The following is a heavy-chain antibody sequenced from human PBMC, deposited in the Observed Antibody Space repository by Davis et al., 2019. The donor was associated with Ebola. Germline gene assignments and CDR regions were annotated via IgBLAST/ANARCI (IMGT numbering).Heavy chain of an antibody. CDR1: GFTFSSYA. CDR2: IDGSGGST. J-gene: IGHJ5*02. V-gene: IGHV3-23*01. Sequence: GESLKISCAASGFTFSSYAMSWVRQAPGKGLEWVSTIDGSGGSTYYADSVKGRFTISRDNSKNTLYLQMNSLRAEDTAVYYCAKGSIVVQDIVVVPAAIDPWGQGTLVTVSS. D-gene: IGHD2-2*01. CDR3: AKGSIVVQDIVVVPAAIDP.